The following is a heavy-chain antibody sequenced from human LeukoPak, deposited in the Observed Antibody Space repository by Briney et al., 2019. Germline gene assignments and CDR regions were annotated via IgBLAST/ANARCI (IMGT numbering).Heavy chain of an antibody. CDR1: GFTVSSNY. V-gene: IGHV3-71*01. CDR2: IRGKSYGETT. J-gene: IGHJ5*02. D-gene: IGHD2-15*01. CDR3: AALTPGVVIAVPFDP. Sequence: GGSLRLSCAASGFTVSSNYMSWVRQAPGKGLEWVGFIRGKSYGETTEYAASVKDRFSISRDDSKSVAYLQMNNLKIEDTAVYYCAALTPGVVIAVPFDPWGQGTLVAVSS.